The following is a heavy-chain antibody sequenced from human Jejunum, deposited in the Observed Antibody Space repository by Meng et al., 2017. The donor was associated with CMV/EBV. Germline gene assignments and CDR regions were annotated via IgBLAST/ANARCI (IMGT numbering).Heavy chain of an antibody. CDR3: ARVTVVSQRFDY. CDR2: IYYRGDT. CDR1: GASISSSDYY. D-gene: IGHD6-25*01. J-gene: IGHJ4*02. Sequence: GASISSSDYYWGWVRQPPGKGLAWFGTIYYRGDTYYSPSLESRLTISVDTSKNQFSLRLRSVTAADTAVYYCARVTVVSQRFDYWGQGTLVTVSS. V-gene: IGHV4-39*07.